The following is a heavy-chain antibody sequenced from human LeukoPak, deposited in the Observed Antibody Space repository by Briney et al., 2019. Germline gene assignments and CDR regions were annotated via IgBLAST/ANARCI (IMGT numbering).Heavy chain of an antibody. CDR1: GFTFSSYS. V-gene: IGHV3-21*01. CDR2: ISSSSSYI. J-gene: IGHJ6*02. D-gene: IGHD2-15*01. CDR3: ARYADACSGGGCYLGGMDV. Sequence: GGSLRLSCAASGFTFSSYSMNWVRQAPGKGLEWVSSISSSSSYIYYADSVKGRFTISRDNAKNSLYLQMNSLRAEDTAVYYCARYADACSGGGCYLGGMDVWGQGTTVTVSS.